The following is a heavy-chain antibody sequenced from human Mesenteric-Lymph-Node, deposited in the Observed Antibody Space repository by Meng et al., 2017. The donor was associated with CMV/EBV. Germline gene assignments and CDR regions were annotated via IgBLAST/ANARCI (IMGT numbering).Heavy chain of an antibody. CDR3: ARSRSSSWYAMD. D-gene: IGHD6-13*01. V-gene: IGHV4-34*01. Sequence: LPRPGSGGSFSVYCWSWIRQPPGKGLEWIGEINHSGSTNYNPSLKSRVTISVDTSKNQFSLKLSSVTAADTAVYYCARSRSSSWYAMDWGQGTLVTVSS. CDR1: GGSFSVYC. CDR2: INHSGST. J-gene: IGHJ4*02.